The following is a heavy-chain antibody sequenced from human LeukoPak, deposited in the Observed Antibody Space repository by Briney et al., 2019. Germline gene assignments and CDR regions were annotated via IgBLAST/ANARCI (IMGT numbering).Heavy chain of an antibody. Sequence: PSETLSLTCTVSGGSISSSNWWSWVRQPPGKGLEWIGEIYHSGSTNYNPSLKSRVTISVDKSKNQFSLKLSSVTAADTAVYYCARDGAAAGTLDYWGQGTLVTVSS. D-gene: IGHD6-13*01. CDR3: ARDGAAAGTLDY. CDR2: IYHSGST. J-gene: IGHJ4*02. CDR1: GGSISSSNW. V-gene: IGHV4-4*02.